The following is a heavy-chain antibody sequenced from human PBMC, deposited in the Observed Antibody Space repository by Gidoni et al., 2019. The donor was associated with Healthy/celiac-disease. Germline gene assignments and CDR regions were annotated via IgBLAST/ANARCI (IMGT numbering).Heavy chain of an antibody. J-gene: IGHJ4*02. CDR2: ISYDGSNK. CDR3: ARDDLNYGGAFDY. V-gene: IGHV3-30-3*01. Sequence: QVQLVESGGGVVQPGRSLRLSCAASGSTFSSYAMHWVRQAPGKGLEWVAVISYDGSNKCYADAVKGRFTISRDDSKNTLYLQMNSLRAEDTAVYYCARDDLNYGGAFDYWGQGTLVTVSS. D-gene: IGHD4-17*01. CDR1: GSTFSSYA.